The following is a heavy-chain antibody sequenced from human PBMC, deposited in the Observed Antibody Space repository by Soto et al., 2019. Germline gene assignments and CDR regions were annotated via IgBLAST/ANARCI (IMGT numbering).Heavy chain of an antibody. CDR3: ARDRSNSPDFFDD. J-gene: IGHJ4*02. Sequence: SETLSLTCTVSGGSISSDDYYWTWIRQAPGEGLEWIGYIYYTGRTLYNPSLKSRLTISIDTSKNQFSLKLIPVTAADTAVYYCARDRSNSPDFFDDWGQGTLVTVSS. V-gene: IGHV4-30-4*01. CDR2: IYYTGRT. CDR1: GGSISSDDYY. D-gene: IGHD6-6*01.